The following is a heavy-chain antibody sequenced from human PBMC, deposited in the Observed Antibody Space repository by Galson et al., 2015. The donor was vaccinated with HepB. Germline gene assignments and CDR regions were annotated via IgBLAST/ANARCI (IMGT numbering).Heavy chain of an antibody. V-gene: IGHV3-30*18. Sequence: SLRLSCAASGFTFSSYGMHWVRQAPGKGLEWVAVISYDGSNKCCADSVKGRFTISRDNSKNTLYLQMNSLRAEDTAVYYRAKGGLWYSSGWYSNYYYYGMDVWGQGTTVTVSS. CDR1: GFTFSSYG. J-gene: IGHJ6*02. CDR3: AKGGLWYSSGWYSNYYYYGMDV. D-gene: IGHD6-19*01. CDR2: ISYDGSNK.